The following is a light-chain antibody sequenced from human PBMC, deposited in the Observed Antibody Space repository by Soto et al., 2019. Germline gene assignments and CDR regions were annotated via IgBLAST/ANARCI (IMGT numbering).Light chain of an antibody. J-gene: IGLJ3*02. CDR2: EVS. CDR3: SSYTSSSTRV. CDR1: SSDVGDYNY. V-gene: IGLV2-14*01. Sequence: QSVPTQPPSASGSPGQSVTIPCTGTSSDVGDYNYVSWYQQHPGKVPKLLIYEVSNRPSGVSDRFSGSKSGNTASLTISGLQAEDEADYYCSSYTSSSTRVFGGGTKLTVL.